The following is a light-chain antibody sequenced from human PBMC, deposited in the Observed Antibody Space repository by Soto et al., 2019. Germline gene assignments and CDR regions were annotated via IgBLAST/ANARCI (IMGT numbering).Light chain of an antibody. Sequence: EIVLTQSPGTLSLSPGERATLSCRASQSVSSSYLAWYQQKPGQAPRLLIYGASTRATGIPARFSGSGSGTEFSLTISSLQSDDFAVYYCQQYNNWPRTFGQGTKVDIK. CDR1: QSVSSSY. V-gene: IGKV3-15*01. CDR3: QQYNNWPRT. CDR2: GAS. J-gene: IGKJ1*01.